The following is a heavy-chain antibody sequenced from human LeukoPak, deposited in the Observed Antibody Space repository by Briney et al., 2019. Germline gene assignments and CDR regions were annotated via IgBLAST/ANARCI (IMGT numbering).Heavy chain of an antibody. J-gene: IGHJ4*02. V-gene: IGHV3-48*02. CDR3: ARLCRNYYDSSSLDY. Sequence: PGGSLRLSCAASGFSFSSYSMNWVRQAPGKGLEWVSYISSSSSTIYYADSVKGRFTISRDNAKNSLYLQLNSLRDEGTAVYYCARLCRNYYDSSSLDYWDQGTLVTVSS. CDR1: GFSFSSYS. D-gene: IGHD3-22*01. CDR2: ISSSSSTI.